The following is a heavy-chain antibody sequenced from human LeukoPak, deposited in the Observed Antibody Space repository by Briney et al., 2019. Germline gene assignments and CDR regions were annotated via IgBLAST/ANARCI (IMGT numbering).Heavy chain of an antibody. D-gene: IGHD4-17*01. V-gene: IGHV1-69*04. Sequence: SVKVSCKASGGTFSSYAISWVRQAPGQGLEWMGRIIPILGIANYAQKFQGRVTITADKSTSTAYMELSSLRSEDTAVYYCATYGDYVSEYFQHWGQGTLVTVSS. CDR2: IIPILGIA. J-gene: IGHJ1*01. CDR3: ATYGDYVSEYFQH. CDR1: GGTFSSYA.